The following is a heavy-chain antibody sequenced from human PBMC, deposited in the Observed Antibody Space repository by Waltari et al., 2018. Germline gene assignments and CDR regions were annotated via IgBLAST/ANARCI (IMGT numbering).Heavy chain of an antibody. CDR1: GGSIRSYY. Sequence: QVQLQESGPGLVKPSETLSLTCTVSGGSIRSYYWSWIRQPPGKGLEWIGYIYYSGSTKYNPSLKSRVTRSVDTSKNQFSLKLSSVTAADTAVYYCAGGGSRTVVTLDYWGQGTLVTVSS. V-gene: IGHV4-59*01. J-gene: IGHJ4*02. CDR3: AGGGSRTVVTLDY. CDR2: IYYSGST. D-gene: IGHD2-15*01.